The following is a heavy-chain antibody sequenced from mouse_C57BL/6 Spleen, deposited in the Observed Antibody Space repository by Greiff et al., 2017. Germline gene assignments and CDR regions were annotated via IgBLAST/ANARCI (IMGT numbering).Heavy chain of an antibody. CDR2: ISSGGDYI. J-gene: IGHJ3*01. D-gene: IGHD2-4*01. CDR1: GFTFSSYA. Sequence: EVKLQESGAGLVKPGGSLKLSCAASGFTFSSYAMSWVRQTPEKRLEWVAYISSGGDYIYYADNVKGRFTISRDNARNTLYLQMSSRKSDDTAMYDCTSLLGYDDDAGFAYWGQGTLVTVSA. CDR3: TSLLGYDDDAGFAY. V-gene: IGHV5-9-1*02.